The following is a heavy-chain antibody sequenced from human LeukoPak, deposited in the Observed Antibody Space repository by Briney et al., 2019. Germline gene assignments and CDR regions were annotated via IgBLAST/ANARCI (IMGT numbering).Heavy chain of an antibody. Sequence: PGGSLRLSCAASGFTFSTYNMNWVRQAPGKGPEWVSSISTSSNYIYYADSVKVRFTISRDNAKNSLYLQMNSLRVEDTGVYYCARDVGAAAPDAFDIWGQGTMVTVSS. V-gene: IGHV3-21*01. J-gene: IGHJ3*02. CDR1: GFTFSTYN. D-gene: IGHD1-26*01. CDR3: ARDVGAAAPDAFDI. CDR2: ISTSSNYI.